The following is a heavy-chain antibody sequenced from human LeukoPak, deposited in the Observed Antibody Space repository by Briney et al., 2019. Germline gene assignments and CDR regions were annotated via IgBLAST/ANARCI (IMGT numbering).Heavy chain of an antibody. Sequence: GGSLRLSCAASGFTFSSYVMHWVRQAPGKGLEWVAVISYAGNNEYYADSVKGRFTISRDNSKNTLYLQMNSLRAEDTAVYYCAKVESSGWYSIDYWGQGTLVTVSS. CDR2: ISYAGNNE. CDR1: GFTFSSYV. J-gene: IGHJ4*02. CDR3: AKVESSGWYSIDY. V-gene: IGHV3-30*18. D-gene: IGHD6-19*01.